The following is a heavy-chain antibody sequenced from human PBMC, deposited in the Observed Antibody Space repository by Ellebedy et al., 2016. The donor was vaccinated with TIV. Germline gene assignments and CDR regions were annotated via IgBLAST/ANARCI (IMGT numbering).Heavy chain of an antibody. Sequence: ASVKVSCKASGYTFTNYYMHWVRQAPGQGLEWMGIINPSGGSTTYAQKFQGRVTITRDTSTSTVYMELSSLRSEDTAVYYCARDHIDGDTTHFYGMDVWGQGTTVTVSS. CDR3: ARDHIDGDTTHFYGMDV. V-gene: IGHV1-46*01. CDR1: GYTFTNYY. CDR2: INPSGGST. J-gene: IGHJ6*02. D-gene: IGHD4-17*01.